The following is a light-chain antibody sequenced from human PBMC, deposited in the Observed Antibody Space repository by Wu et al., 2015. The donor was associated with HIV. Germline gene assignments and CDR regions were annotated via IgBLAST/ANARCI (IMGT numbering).Light chain of an antibody. J-gene: IGKJ1*01. CDR1: RTVSNK. V-gene: IGKV3D-15*01. CDR3: QQYDHWPGT. CDR2: GAS. Sequence: VLTQSPDTLSLSPGETATLSCKASRTVSNKYLAWHQHKPGRAPRLLIYGASSRAAGVPDRFAGSGSGTEFTLTISSMQSEDFAIYYCQQYDHWPGTFGQGTEVDIK.